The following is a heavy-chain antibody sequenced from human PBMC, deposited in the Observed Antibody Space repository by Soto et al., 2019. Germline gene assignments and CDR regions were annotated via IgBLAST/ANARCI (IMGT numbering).Heavy chain of an antibody. CDR3: ARDGPRFGDLGFDY. D-gene: IGHD3-10*01. Sequence: QVQLQESGPGLVKPSETLSLTCTVSGGSISSYYWSWIRQPPGMGLEWIGYIYYSGSTNYNPSLKSRVTISVDTSKNQFSLKLSSVTAADTAVYYCARDGPRFGDLGFDYWGQGTLVTVSS. CDR1: GGSISSYY. J-gene: IGHJ4*02. V-gene: IGHV4-59*01. CDR2: IYYSGST.